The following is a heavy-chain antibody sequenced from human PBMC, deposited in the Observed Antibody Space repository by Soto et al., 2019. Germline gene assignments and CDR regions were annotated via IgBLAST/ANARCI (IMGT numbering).Heavy chain of an antibody. V-gene: IGHV1-69*01. D-gene: IGHD2-2*01. Sequence: QVQLVQSGAEVKKPGSSVKVSFKASGGTFSSYAISWVRQAPGPGLEWMGGVIPISETTNYAQKVQGRVTITADESKSTAYMELSSLRSEDTAVYYCARSQGSSTSLEIYYYYYYGMDVWGQGTTVTVSS. J-gene: IGHJ6*02. CDR1: GGTFSSYA. CDR2: VIPISETT. CDR3: ARSQGSSTSLEIYYYYYYGMDV.